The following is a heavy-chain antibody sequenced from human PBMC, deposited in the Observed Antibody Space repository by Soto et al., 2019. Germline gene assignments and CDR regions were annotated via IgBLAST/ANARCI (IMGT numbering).Heavy chain of an antibody. CDR3: ARGVFGELGGAYFDY. J-gene: IGHJ4*02. Sequence: SETLTLTCAVSGGSISSGGYSWSWIRQPPGKGLEWIGYIYHSGSTYYNPSLKSRVTISVDRSKNQFSLKLSPVTAADTAVYYCARGVFGELGGAYFDYWGQGTLVTVSS. D-gene: IGHD3-10*02. CDR2: IYHSGST. V-gene: IGHV4-30-2*01. CDR1: GGSISSGGYS.